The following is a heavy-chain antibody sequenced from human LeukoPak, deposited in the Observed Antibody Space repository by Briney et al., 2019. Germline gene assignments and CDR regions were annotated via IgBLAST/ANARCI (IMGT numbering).Heavy chain of an antibody. D-gene: IGHD6-6*01. CDR2: INHSGST. CDR3: ARDTSIAARQLYYGMDV. Sequence: SETLSLTCTVSNGSINFVSYYWSWIRQPPGKGLEWIGEINHSGSTNYNPSLKSRVTISVDTSKNQSSLKLSSVTAADTAVYYCARDTSIAARQLYYGMDVWGQGTTVTVSS. CDR1: NGSINFVSYY. J-gene: IGHJ6*02. V-gene: IGHV4-34*01.